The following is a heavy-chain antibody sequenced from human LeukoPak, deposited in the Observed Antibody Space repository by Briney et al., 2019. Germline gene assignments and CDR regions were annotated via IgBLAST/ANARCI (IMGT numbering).Heavy chain of an antibody. V-gene: IGHV3-53*01. D-gene: IGHD4-11*01. CDR2: IYSGGST. Sequence: TGGSLRLSCAASGFTVSSNYMSWVRQAPGKGLEWVSVIYSGGSTYYADSVKGRFTISRDNSKNTLYLQMNSLRAEDTAVYYCARAVRERSHYYYMDVWGKGTTVTVSS. CDR3: ARAVRERSHYYYMDV. CDR1: GFTVSSNY. J-gene: IGHJ6*03.